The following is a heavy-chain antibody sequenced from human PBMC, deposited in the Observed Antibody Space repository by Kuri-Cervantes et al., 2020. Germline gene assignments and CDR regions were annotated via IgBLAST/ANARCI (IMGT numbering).Heavy chain of an antibody. Sequence: GGSLRLSCAASGFTFSDYYMSWIRQAPGKGLEWVGRARNKANSYTTEYAAAVKGRFSASRDDSKNSLYLQMNSLKFEDTAVYFCARGYPGALTFGYWGLGTLVTVSS. CDR1: GFTFSDYY. CDR3: ARGYPGALTFGY. CDR2: ARNKANSYTT. V-gene: IGHV3-72*01. D-gene: IGHD4/OR15-4a*01. J-gene: IGHJ4*02.